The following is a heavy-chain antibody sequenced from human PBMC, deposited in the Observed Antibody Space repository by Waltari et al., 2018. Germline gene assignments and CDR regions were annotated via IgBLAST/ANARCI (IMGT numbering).Heavy chain of an antibody. CDR1: GDTFSSYA. CDR3: ARGRQYYYGSGRGIDLYYYYYMDV. J-gene: IGHJ6*03. CDR2: IIPIFGTA. D-gene: IGHD3-10*01. V-gene: IGHV1-69*05. Sequence: QVQLVQSGAEVKKPGSSVKVSCKASGDTFSSYAISWVRQAPGQGLEWMGGIIPIFGTANYAQKFQGRVTITTDESTSTAYMELSSLRSEDTAVYYCARGRQYYYGSGRGIDLYYYYYMDVWGKGTTVTVSS.